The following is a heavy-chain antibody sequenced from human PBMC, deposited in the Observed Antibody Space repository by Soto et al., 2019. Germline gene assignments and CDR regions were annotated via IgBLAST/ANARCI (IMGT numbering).Heavy chain of an antibody. CDR1: GGSFSGYY. CDR3: ARGRGSSWYHYYYGMDV. CDR2: INHSGST. D-gene: IGHD6-13*01. J-gene: IGHJ6*02. Sequence: SSETLSLTCAVYGGSFSGYYWSWIRQPPGKGLEWIGEINHSGSTNYNPSLKSRVTISVDTSKNQFSLKLSSVTAADTAVYYCARGRGSSWYHYYYGMDVWGQGTTVTVSS. V-gene: IGHV4-34*01.